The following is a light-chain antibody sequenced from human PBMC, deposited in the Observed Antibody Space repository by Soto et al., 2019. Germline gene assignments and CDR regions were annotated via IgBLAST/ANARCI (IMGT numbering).Light chain of an antibody. CDR2: ALS. J-gene: IGKJ4*01. CDR3: QQCYSTPLT. V-gene: IGKV1-39*01. Sequence: DIQVTQSPSSLSASIGDRVIITCRASQPISSSLHWFQQKPGKAPKLLIYALSNLQSGVPSRFSGSGTGTEFTLIISSLQPEDVGNYFCQQCYSTPLTFGGGTKVQI. CDR1: QPISSS.